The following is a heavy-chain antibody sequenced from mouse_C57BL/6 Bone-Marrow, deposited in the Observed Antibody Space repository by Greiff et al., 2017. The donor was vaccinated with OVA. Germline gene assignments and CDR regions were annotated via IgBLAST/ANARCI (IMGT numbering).Heavy chain of an antibody. CDR3: ARWVIEAY. V-gene: IGHV1-4*01. J-gene: IGHJ3*01. CDR2: INPSSCYT. CDR1: GYTFTSYT. Sequence: VQLQQSGAELARPGASVKMSCKASGYTFTSYTLHWVKQRPGQGLEWIGYINPSSCYTKYNQQFKEKATLTADKFSSTAYMQLSSLTSEDCAVYYCARWVIEAYWGQGTLVTVSA.